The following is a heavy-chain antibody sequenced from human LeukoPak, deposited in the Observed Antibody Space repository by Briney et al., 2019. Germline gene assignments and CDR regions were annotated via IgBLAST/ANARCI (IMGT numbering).Heavy chain of an antibody. D-gene: IGHD2-2*01. Sequence: TLSLTCTVSGGSISSGDYYWSWIRQPPGKGLEWIGYIYYSGSTYYNPSLKSRVTISVDTSKNQFSLKLSSVTAADTAVYYCARGFSQLHDMGNWFDPWGQGTLVTVSS. J-gene: IGHJ5*02. V-gene: IGHV4-30-4*01. CDR3: ARGFSQLHDMGNWFDP. CDR1: GGSISSGDYY. CDR2: IYYSGST.